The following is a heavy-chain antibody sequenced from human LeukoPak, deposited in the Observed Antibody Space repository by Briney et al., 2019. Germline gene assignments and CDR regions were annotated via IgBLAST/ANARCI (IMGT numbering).Heavy chain of an antibody. J-gene: IGHJ5*02. CDR3: ARDAYTTTSNWLDP. V-gene: IGHV3-74*01. CDR1: GHPLNKYW. CDR2: ITGDGSDI. D-gene: IGHD4-17*01. Sequence: RGGSLRLSCDPSGHPLNKYWMQCVRRSPGEAGVCVSRITGDGSDIAYADSVKGRFTVSRDDAKNTLFLQMTSLRVEDTAIYYCARDAYTTTSNWLDPWGQGTLVTVSS.